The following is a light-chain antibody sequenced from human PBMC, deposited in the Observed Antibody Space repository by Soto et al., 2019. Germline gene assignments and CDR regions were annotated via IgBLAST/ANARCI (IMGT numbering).Light chain of an antibody. Sequence: DIQLTQSPSSVPASVGDRVTITCRASQGIGSWLAWYQQKPGKAPKLLIYSASSLQTRVPSRFRGSGSGTDFTLTISSLQAEDSATYYCQQANSFPQTFGGGTKVDIK. J-gene: IGKJ4*01. V-gene: IGKV1D-12*01. CDR1: QGIGSW. CDR2: SAS. CDR3: QQANSFPQT.